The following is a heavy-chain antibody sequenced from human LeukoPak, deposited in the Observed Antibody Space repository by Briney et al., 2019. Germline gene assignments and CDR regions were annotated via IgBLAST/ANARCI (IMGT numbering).Heavy chain of an antibody. D-gene: IGHD3-9*01. CDR2: ISSSSTI. V-gene: IGHV3-48*01. CDR1: GFTFSSYS. J-gene: IGHJ4*02. Sequence: RSGGSLRLSCAASGFTFSSYSMNWVRQAPGKGLEWVSYISSSSTIYYADSVKGRFTISRDNSKNTLYLQMNSLRAEDTAVYYCAKDLVFRSRHSPFDYWGQGTLVTVSS. CDR3: AKDLVFRSRHSPFDY.